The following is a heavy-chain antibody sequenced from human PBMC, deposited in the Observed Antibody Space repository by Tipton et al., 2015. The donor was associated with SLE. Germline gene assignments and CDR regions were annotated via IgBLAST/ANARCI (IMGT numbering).Heavy chain of an antibody. CDR1: GGSINNYY. V-gene: IGHV4-4*08. CDR2: IYNFGNT. CDR3: AREIYDFQTYSYYGMDL. J-gene: IGHJ6*02. D-gene: IGHD3-3*01. Sequence: TLSLTCNVSGGSINNYYWSWIRQPPGKGLEWIGYIYNFGNTIYNPSLRGRVTISVDTSKSQLALRLSSVTAADTAVYYCAREIYDFQTYSYYGMDLWGHGTTVTVSS.